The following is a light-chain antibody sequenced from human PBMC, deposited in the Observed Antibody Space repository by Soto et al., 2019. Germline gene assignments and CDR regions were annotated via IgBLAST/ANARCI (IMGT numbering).Light chain of an antibody. V-gene: IGKV3-11*01. Sequence: DTVLTQSPATLSVSPGERATLSCRASQNIKTNLAWYQHKPGQAPRLLIYGAFNRATGVPARFSGSGSGTDFTPTSSLLHADVSASYCQQRSNCSPRTFGQGTKVDIK. CDR1: QNIKTN. CDR2: GAF. J-gene: IGKJ1*01. CDR3: QQRSNCSPRT.